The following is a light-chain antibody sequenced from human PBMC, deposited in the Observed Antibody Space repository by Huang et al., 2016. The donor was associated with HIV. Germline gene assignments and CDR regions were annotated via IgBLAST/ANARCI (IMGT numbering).Light chain of an antibody. CDR1: QSVLSSSNNKNY. CDR3: QQYYSSPLT. J-gene: IGKJ3*01. Sequence: DIVMTQSPDSLAVSLGERATLNCKSSQSVLSSSNNKNYLTWYQKKPGQPPKLLIYWASTRGSGVPDRFSGSGSGTDFTLTISSLQAQDVAVYYCQQYYSSPLTFGPGTRVDIK. V-gene: IGKV4-1*01. CDR2: WAS.